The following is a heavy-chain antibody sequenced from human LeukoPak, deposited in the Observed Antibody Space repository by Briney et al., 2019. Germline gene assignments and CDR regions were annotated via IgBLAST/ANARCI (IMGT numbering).Heavy chain of an antibody. CDR3: VRLRRNSDTSGYYYYYDF. Sequence: PGGSLRLSCSASGFIFSTYSMTWVRQAPGRGLEWVAYIISGSNTIYYVDSVKDRFTVSRDNAENLLYLQMNSLRDEDTAIYYCVRLRRNSDTSGYYYYYDFWGQGTLVTVSS. D-gene: IGHD3-22*01. V-gene: IGHV3-48*02. J-gene: IGHJ4*02. CDR2: IISGSNTI. CDR1: GFIFSTYS.